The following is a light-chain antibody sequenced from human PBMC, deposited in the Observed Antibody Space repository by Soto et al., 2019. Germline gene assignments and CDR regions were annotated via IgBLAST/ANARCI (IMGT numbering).Light chain of an antibody. V-gene: IGKV3-15*01. CDR1: QSVNSN. Sequence: EIVMTQSPATLSVSRGERATLSCRASQSVNSNLAWYQQKPGQAPRLLIYRASTRATGIPARFSGSGSGTDFTLTISGLQSEDFAVYYCQQYNNWPRTFGQGTKVDIK. J-gene: IGKJ1*01. CDR2: RAS. CDR3: QQYNNWPRT.